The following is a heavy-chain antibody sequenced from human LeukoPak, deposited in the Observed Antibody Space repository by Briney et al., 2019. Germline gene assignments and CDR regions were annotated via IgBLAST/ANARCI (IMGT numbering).Heavy chain of an antibody. CDR3: ARAPMVRANVVDY. CDR1: GFTFRNYW. D-gene: IGHD4/OR15-4a*01. J-gene: IGHJ4*02. V-gene: IGHV3-74*01. Sequence: GGSLRLSCAASGFTFRNYWMHWVRKAPGKGLVWVSRTNIDGSTSTYADSVQGRFSISRDNAKNMLYLQMNSLRAEDTAVFYCARAPMVRANVVDYWGQGTLVTVSS. CDR2: TNIDGSTS.